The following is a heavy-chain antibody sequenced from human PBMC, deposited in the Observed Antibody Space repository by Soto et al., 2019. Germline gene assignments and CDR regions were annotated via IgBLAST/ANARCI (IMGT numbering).Heavy chain of an antibody. J-gene: IGHJ6*02. Sequence: QVQLVQSGAEVKKPGSSVKVSCKASGATFSSYAITWVRQAPGQGLEWMGGIVPIFGTVDYAQKFQGRVTITADESTSTASMELSSLRSEDTAMYYCARSPPYCGSTTCYFHGLDFWGQGTTVTVSS. CDR2: IVPIFGTV. V-gene: IGHV1-69*01. D-gene: IGHD2-2*01. CDR1: GATFSSYA. CDR3: ARSPPYCGSTTCYFHGLDF.